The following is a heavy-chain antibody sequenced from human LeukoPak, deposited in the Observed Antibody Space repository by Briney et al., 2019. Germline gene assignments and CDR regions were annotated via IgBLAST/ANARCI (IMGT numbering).Heavy chain of an antibody. D-gene: IGHD3-9*01. V-gene: IGHV3-30*03. CDR3: ARSLYDILTGNDYGMDV. CDR1: GFTFSSYG. Sequence: PGGSLRLSCAASGFTFSSYGMHWVRQAPGKGLEWVAVISYDGSNKYYADSVKGRFTISRDNSKNTLYLQMNSLRAEDTAVCYCARSLYDILTGNDYGMDVWGQGTTVTVSS. J-gene: IGHJ6*02. CDR2: ISYDGSNK.